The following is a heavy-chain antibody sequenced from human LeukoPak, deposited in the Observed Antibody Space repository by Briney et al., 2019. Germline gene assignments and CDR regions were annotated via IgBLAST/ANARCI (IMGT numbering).Heavy chain of an antibody. CDR2: ISAISSSST. Sequence: GGSLRLSCAASGFTFSNSMNWVRQAPGKGLEWVSYISAISSSSTYYADSVKGRFTISRDNAKNSLYLQMNSLRAEDTAVYYCARDFHRRYYDSSGYNAFDIWGQGTMVTVSS. CDR1: GFTFSNS. V-gene: IGHV3-48*04. J-gene: IGHJ3*02. D-gene: IGHD3-22*01. CDR3: ARDFHRRYYDSSGYNAFDI.